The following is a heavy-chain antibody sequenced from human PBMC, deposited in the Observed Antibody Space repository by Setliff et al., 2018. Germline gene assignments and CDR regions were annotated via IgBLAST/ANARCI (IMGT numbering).Heavy chain of an antibody. Sequence: GASVKVSCKASGYTFTSYYMHWVRQAPGQGLEWMGIINPSGGSTSYAQKFRGRVTMTRDTSTSTVYMELSSLRSEDTAVYYCAIRKWLLGIGNAFDIWGQGTMVTVSS. V-gene: IGHV1-46*01. CDR3: AIRKWLLGIGNAFDI. CDR1: GYTFTSYY. CDR2: INPSGGST. J-gene: IGHJ3*02. D-gene: IGHD3-22*01.